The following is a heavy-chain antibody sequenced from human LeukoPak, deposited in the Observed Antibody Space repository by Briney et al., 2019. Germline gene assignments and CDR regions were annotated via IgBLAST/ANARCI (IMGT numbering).Heavy chain of an antibody. CDR2: INHSGST. CDR1: GGSFSGYY. V-gene: IGHV4-34*01. CDR3: ARGRRYCSSTSCSYYYYYMDV. Sequence: PSETLSLTCAVYGGSFSGYYWSWIRQPPGKGLEWIGEINHSGSTNYNPSLKSRVTISVDTSKNQFSLKLSSVTAADTAVYYCARGRRYCSSTSCSYYYYYMDVWGKGTTVTVSS. J-gene: IGHJ6*03. D-gene: IGHD2-2*01.